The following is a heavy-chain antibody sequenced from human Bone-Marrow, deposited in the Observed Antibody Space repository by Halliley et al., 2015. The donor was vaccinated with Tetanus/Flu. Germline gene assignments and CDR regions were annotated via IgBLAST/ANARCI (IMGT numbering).Heavy chain of an antibody. V-gene: IGHV3-11*05. CDR2: IDASSSYI. D-gene: IGHD4-17*01. CDR3: ARVYEGTTPTFDY. J-gene: IGHJ4*02. Sequence: SYIDASSSYITYGDSVKGRVTVSRHNARKSLYLQMSSLGADDTAVYYCARVYEGTTPTFDYWGRGTLVTVSS.